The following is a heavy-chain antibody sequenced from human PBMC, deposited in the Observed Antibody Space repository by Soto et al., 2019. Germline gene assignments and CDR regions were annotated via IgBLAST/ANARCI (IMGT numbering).Heavy chain of an antibody. J-gene: IGHJ5*02. V-gene: IGHV3-30-3*01. CDR2: ISYDGSNK. Sequence: GGSLRLSCAASGFTFSSYAMHWVRQAPGKGLEWVAVISYDGSNKYYADSVKGRFTISRDNSKNTLYLQMNSLRAEDTAVYYCARDFLDYYGSGSPFDPWGQGTLVTVSS. D-gene: IGHD3-10*01. CDR1: GFTFSSYA. CDR3: ARDFLDYYGSGSPFDP.